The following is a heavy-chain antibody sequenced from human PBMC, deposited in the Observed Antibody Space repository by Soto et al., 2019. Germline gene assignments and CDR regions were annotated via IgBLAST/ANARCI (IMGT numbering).Heavy chain of an antibody. V-gene: IGHV3-30*18. CDR3: AKELTIFGVVPPLYYYGMDV. J-gene: IGHJ6*02. CDR2: ISYDGSNK. Sequence: GGSLRLSCAASGFTFSGYGMHWVRQAPGKGLEWVAVISYDGSNKYYADSVKGRFTISRDNSKNTLYLQMNSLRAEDTAVYYCAKELTIFGVVPPLYYYGMDVWGQGTTVTVS. D-gene: IGHD3-3*01. CDR1: GFTFSGYG.